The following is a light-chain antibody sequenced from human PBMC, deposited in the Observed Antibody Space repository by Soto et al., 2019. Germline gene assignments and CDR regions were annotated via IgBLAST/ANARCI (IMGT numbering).Light chain of an antibody. CDR2: SNN. J-gene: IGLJ2*01. CDR3: AAWDDSLNAVV. V-gene: IGLV1-44*01. CDR1: SSNIGTNT. Sequence: QSVLTQPPSASGTPGQRVTISCSGSSSNIGTNTVNWYQQLPGTAPKLLMHSNNQRPSGVPDRFSGSKSGTSASLAISGLQSEDEADYYCAAWDDSLNAVVFGGGTKLTVL.